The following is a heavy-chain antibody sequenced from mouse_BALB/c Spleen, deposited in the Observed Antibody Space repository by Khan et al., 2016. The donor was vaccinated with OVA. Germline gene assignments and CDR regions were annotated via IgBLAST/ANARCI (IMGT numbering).Heavy chain of an antibody. D-gene: IGHD2-14*01. Sequence: QIQLVQSGPELKKPGETVQISCKASGFTFTNYGMNWVRQAPGKGLKWMGWINTYTGEPTFTDDFKGRFAFSLETSASTAYLQINSLKNEDTATYVGARVGYNGTMDFWGQGTSVTVSS. CDR2: INTYTGEP. CDR1: GFTFTNYG. CDR3: ARVGYNGTMDF. V-gene: IGHV9-3-1*01. J-gene: IGHJ4*01.